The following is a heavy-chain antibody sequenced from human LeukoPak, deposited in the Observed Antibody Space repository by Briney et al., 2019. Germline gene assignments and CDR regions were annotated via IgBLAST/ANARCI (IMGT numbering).Heavy chain of an antibody. CDR1: GFTVSSND. CDR3: AGILRGAFDI. CDR2: LYSGCAT. V-gene: IGHV3-53*01. D-gene: IGHD3-10*01. Sequence: GGSLRLSCAVSGFTVSSNDMTWVRQAPGKGLDCVSGLYSGCATYYAESVKGRFTISRDNSKNTLYLQMNSLRVADTAMYYSAGILRGAFDIWGQGTMVTVSS. J-gene: IGHJ3*02.